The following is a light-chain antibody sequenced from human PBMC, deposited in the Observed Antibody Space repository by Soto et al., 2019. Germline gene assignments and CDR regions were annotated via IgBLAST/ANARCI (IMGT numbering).Light chain of an antibody. Sequence: DIQMTHSPSSLSASVGDRVTITCRASQSVTNYLNWYQQKPGKAPTLLIYAASTLHTGVPSRFSASGSGTDFTLTISSLQPEDFGTYYCQQSYNVPRTFGQGTRLEIK. V-gene: IGKV1-39*01. J-gene: IGKJ5*01. CDR2: AAS. CDR1: QSVTNY. CDR3: QQSYNVPRT.